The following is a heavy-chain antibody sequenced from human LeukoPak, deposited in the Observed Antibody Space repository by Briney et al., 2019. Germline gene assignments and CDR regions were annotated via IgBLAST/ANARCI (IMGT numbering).Heavy chain of an antibody. V-gene: IGHV4-61*01. J-gene: IGHJ4*02. CDR2: IYHSGST. Sequence: SETLSLTCTVSGDSVSNVRYSWSWIRQPPGKGLEWIGYIYHSGSTSYNPSLKSRVTISIDTSRNQFSLTLSSVTAADTAIYYCARDPAAGSLDFWGQGILVTVSS. CDR3: ARDPAAGSLDF. D-gene: IGHD6-13*01. CDR1: GDSVSNVRYS.